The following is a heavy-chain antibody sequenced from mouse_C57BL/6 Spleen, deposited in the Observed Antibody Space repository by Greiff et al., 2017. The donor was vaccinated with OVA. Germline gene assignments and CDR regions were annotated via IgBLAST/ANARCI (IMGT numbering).Heavy chain of an antibody. CDR3: ARWKGDYDAGYAMDY. Sequence: QVQLKESGAELVKPGASVKISCKASGYAFSSYWMNWVKQRPGKGLEWIGQIYPGDGDTNYNGKFKGKATLTADKSSSTAYMQLSSLTSEDSAVYFCARWKGDYDAGYAMDYWGQGTSVTVSS. V-gene: IGHV1-80*01. J-gene: IGHJ4*01. CDR2: IYPGDGDT. D-gene: IGHD2-4*01. CDR1: GYAFSSYW.